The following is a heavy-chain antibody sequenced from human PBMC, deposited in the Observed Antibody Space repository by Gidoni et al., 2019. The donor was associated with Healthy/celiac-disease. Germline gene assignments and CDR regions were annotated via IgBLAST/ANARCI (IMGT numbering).Heavy chain of an antibody. CDR3: ASRINIQLWLPDYYYYGMDV. CDR1: GGSISSRSYY. J-gene: IGHJ6*02. V-gene: IGHV4-39*01. D-gene: IGHD5-18*01. CDR2: IYYSGST. Sequence: QLQLQESGPGLVKPSETLSLTCTVSGGSISSRSYYWGWIRQPPGKGLEWIGSIYYSGSTYYNPSLKSRVTISVDTSKNQFSLKLSSVTAADTAVYYCASRINIQLWLPDYYYYGMDVWGQGTTVTVSS.